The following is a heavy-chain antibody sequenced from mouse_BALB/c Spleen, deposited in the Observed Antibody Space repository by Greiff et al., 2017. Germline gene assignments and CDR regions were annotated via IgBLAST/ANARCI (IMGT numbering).Heavy chain of an antibody. CDR1: GYTFNDYA. V-gene: IGHV1-67*01. CDR3: ARELGPSYYAMDY. Sequence: LVESGPELVRPGVSVKISCKGSGYTFNDYAMHWVKQSHAKSLEWIGVISTYYGNTNYNQKFKGKATMTVDKSSSTAYMELARLTSEDSAIYYCARELGPSYYAMDYWGQGTSVTVSS. D-gene: IGHD4-1*01. J-gene: IGHJ4*01. CDR2: ISTYYGNT.